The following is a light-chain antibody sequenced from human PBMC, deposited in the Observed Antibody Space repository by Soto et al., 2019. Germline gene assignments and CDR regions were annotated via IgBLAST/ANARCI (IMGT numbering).Light chain of an antibody. V-gene: IGKV1-39*01. Sequence: DIQMTQSPSSLSASVGDRVTITCRASQPITNYLNWYQQKPGKAPKLLIYAASTLRSAVPSRFSGSGSVTHFTLTISSLQPEDFATYYCQQSYSAPYTFGQGTKVEIK. CDR1: QPITNY. J-gene: IGKJ2*01. CDR3: QQSYSAPYT. CDR2: AAS.